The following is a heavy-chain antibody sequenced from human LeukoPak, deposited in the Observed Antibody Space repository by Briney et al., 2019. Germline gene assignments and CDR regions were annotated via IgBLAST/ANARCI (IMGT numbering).Heavy chain of an antibody. Sequence: GGSLRLSCAASGITFSNAWMNWVRQAPGKGLEWVALIKSETDGGTTAYSAPVKGRFTVSRDDSKDKLFLQMNSLKIEDTAVYYCVTEKSGSFDFWGQGTMVTVSS. V-gene: IGHV3-15*01. CDR3: VTEKSGSFDF. J-gene: IGHJ3*01. CDR1: GITFSNAW. CDR2: IKSETDGGTT. D-gene: IGHD3-3*01.